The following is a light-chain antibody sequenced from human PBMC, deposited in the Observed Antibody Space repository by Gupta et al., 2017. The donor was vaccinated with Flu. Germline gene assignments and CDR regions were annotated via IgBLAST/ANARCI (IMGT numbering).Light chain of an antibody. J-gene: IGKJ1*01. CDR2: AAS. V-gene: IGKV1-39*01. CDR1: QSISSY. Sequence: DIQMTQSPSSLSASVGDRVNITCRASQSISSYLNWYQQKPGQAPKLLFYAASTLQSGVPSRFSGSGSGTDFTLTISRLQPEDFATYYCQQSYSTPWTFGQGTKVEIK. CDR3: QQSYSTPWT.